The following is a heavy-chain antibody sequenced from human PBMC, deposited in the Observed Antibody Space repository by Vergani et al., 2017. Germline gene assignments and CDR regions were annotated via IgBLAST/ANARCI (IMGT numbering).Heavy chain of an antibody. V-gene: IGHV5-51*01. D-gene: IGHD6-13*01. CDR3: ATSNSSSWSNYYYYYGMDV. CDR2: IYPGDSDT. CDR1: GYSFTSYW. J-gene: IGHJ6*02. Sequence: EVQLVQSGAEVKKPGESLRISCKGSGYSFTSYWISWVRQMPGKGLEWMGIIYPGDSDTRYSPSFQGQVTISADKSISTAYLQWSSLKASDTAMYYCATSNSSSWSNYYYYYGMDVWGQGTTVTVSS.